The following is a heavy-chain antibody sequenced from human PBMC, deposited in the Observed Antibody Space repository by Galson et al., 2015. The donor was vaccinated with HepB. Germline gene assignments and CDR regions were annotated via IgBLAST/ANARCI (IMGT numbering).Heavy chain of an antibody. Sequence: SLRLSCAASGFSFSSYSMNWVRQAPGKGLEWVSLISSSSNYIYYADSVKGRFTIPRDNAKNSLYLQMNSLRVEDTAVYFCARDQWLPKYYFDYWGQGTLVTVSS. CDR3: ARDQWLPKYYFDY. J-gene: IGHJ4*02. CDR2: ISSSSNYI. D-gene: IGHD6-19*01. CDR1: GFSFSSYS. V-gene: IGHV3-21*01.